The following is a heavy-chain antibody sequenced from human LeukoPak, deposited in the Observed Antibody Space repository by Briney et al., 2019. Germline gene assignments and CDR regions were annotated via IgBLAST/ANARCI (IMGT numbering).Heavy chain of an antibody. CDR2: IYYSGST. J-gene: IGHJ4*02. CDR3: ARQMSDYGPFDY. CDR1: GGSFSGYY. D-gene: IGHD4-17*01. V-gene: IGHV4-59*08. Sequence: PSETLSLTCAVYGGSFSGYYWSWIRQPPGKGLEWIGYIYYSGSTNHNPSLKSRVTISVDTSKNQFSLNLSSVTAADTAVYYCARQMSDYGPFDYWGQGTLVTVSS.